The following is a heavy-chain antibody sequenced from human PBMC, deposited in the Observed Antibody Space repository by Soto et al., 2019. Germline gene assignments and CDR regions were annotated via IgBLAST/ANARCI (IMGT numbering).Heavy chain of an antibody. CDR1: GYTFTSYG. J-gene: IGHJ6*02. Sequence: ASVKVSSKASGYTFTSYGISWVRQAPGQGLEWMGWISAYNGNTNYAQKLQGRVTMTTDTSTSTAYMELRSLRSDDTAVYYCARDYYGSGTQNYYYYGMDVWGQGTTVTVSS. D-gene: IGHD3-10*01. CDR3: ARDYYGSGTQNYYYYGMDV. V-gene: IGHV1-18*01. CDR2: ISAYNGNT.